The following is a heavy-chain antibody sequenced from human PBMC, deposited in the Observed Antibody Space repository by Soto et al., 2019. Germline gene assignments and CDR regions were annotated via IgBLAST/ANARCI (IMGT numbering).Heavy chain of an antibody. Sequence: GGSLRLSCAASGFTFSSYAMHWVRQAPGKGLEWVAVISYDGSNKYYADSVKGRFTISRDNSKNTLYLQMNSLRAEDTAVYYCARDLKWLTAMEKYYYYYYGMDVWGQGTTVTVSS. D-gene: IGHD5-18*01. J-gene: IGHJ6*02. CDR1: GFTFSSYA. CDR2: ISYDGSNK. CDR3: ARDLKWLTAMEKYYYYYYGMDV. V-gene: IGHV3-30-3*01.